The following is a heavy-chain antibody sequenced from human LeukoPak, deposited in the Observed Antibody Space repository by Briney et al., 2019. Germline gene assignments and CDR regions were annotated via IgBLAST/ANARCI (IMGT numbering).Heavy chain of an antibody. Sequence: KPSETLSLTCAVYGGSFSGYYWSWIRQPPGKGLEWIGEVNHSGSTNYNPSLKSRVTISVDTSKNQFSLKLSSVTAADTAVYYCAREEDNWFDPWGQGTLVTVSS. J-gene: IGHJ5*02. CDR2: VNHSGST. V-gene: IGHV4-34*01. CDR3: AREEDNWFDP. CDR1: GGSFSGYY.